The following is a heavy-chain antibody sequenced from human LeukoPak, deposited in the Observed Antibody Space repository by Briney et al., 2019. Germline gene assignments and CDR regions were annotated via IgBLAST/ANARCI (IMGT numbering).Heavy chain of an antibody. CDR2: INHAGST. CDR1: DGSFSGYS. J-gene: IGHJ4*02. Sequence: SETLSLTCVVYDGSFSGYSWTWIRRPPGKGLEWIGEINHAGSTNYNSSLRSRVIISLDTSKNQFSLNLTSVTAADSATYYCARGSRGPRAFDSWGQGNLVTVSS. CDR3: ARGSRGPRAFDS. D-gene: IGHD2-2*01. V-gene: IGHV4-34*01.